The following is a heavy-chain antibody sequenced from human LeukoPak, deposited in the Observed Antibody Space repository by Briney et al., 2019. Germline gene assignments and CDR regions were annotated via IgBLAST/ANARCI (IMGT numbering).Heavy chain of an antibody. V-gene: IGHV3-23*01. CDR1: GLTFSEYA. D-gene: IGHD1-26*01. Sequence: GGSLRLSCAASGLTFSEYAMSWVRQVPGMGLEWVSTIGVSGGSTNYADSVRGRFTISRDNSKNTLYLQINSLRADDTAVYYCAKGRVGTNGVLEHWGQGTLVTVCS. CDR2: IGVSGGST. J-gene: IGHJ1*01. CDR3: AKGRVGTNGVLEH.